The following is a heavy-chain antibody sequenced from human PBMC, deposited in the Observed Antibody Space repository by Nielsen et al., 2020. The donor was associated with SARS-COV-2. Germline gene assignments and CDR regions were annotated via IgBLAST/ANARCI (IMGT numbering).Heavy chain of an antibody. D-gene: IGHD6-19*01. CDR3: ARDEIAVTYAFDI. Sequence: SVKVSCKASGGTFSSYAISWVRQAPGQGLEWMGGIIPIFGIANYAQKFQGRVTNTADKSTSTAYMELSSLRSEDTAVYYCARDEIAVTYAFDIWGQGTMVTVSS. V-gene: IGHV1-69*10. CDR1: GGTFSSYA. J-gene: IGHJ3*02. CDR2: IIPIFGIA.